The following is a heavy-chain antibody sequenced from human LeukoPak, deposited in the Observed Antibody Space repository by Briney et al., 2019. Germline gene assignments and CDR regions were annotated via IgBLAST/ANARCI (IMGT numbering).Heavy chain of an antibody. CDR1: GGSFSGYY. Sequence: SETLSLTCAVYGGSFSGYYWSWIRQPPGKGLEWIGEINHSGSTNYNPSLKSRVTISVDTSKNQFSLKLSSVTAADTAVYYCARHRGQLGWFDPWGQGTLVTVFS. CDR3: ARHRGQLGWFDP. J-gene: IGHJ5*02. D-gene: IGHD3-10*01. V-gene: IGHV4-34*01. CDR2: INHSGST.